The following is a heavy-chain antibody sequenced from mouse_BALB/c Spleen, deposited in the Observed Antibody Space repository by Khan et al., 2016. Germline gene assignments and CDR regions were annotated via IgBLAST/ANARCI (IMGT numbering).Heavy chain of an antibody. V-gene: IGHV2-4*02. CDR1: GFSLTSYG. CDR2: IWSGGST. D-gene: IGHD2-14*01. J-gene: IGHJ4*01. Sequence: QVQLKESGPGLVQPSQSLSITCTVSGFSLTSYGVHWVRQPPGKGLEWLGVIWSGGSTVYNAAFISRLSISKDNSKSQVFFKMNSLQAADTAIYYCARNGGYYRYRMDYWGQGTSVTVSS. CDR3: ARNGGYYRYRMDY.